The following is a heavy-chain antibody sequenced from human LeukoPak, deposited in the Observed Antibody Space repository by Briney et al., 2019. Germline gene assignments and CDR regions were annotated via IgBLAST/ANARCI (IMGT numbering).Heavy chain of an antibody. D-gene: IGHD3-9*01. Sequence: GESLKISCKGSRYSFTSYWIGWVRQMPGKGLEWMGIIYPGDSDTRYSPSFQGQVTISADKSISTAYLQWSSLKASDTAMYYCARGGYYDILTGYQTGNFDYWGQGTLVTVSS. J-gene: IGHJ4*02. V-gene: IGHV5-51*01. CDR1: RYSFTSYW. CDR2: IYPGDSDT. CDR3: ARGGYYDILTGYQTGNFDY.